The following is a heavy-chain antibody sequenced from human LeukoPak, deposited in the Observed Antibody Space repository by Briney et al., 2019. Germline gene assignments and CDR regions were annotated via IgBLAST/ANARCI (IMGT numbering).Heavy chain of an antibody. CDR1: GFTFSSYS. CDR3: TRGYYYDSSGLPSDY. CDR2: ISSSSSYI. V-gene: IGHV3-21*01. J-gene: IGHJ4*02. Sequence: GGSLRLPCEASGFTFSSYSMNWVRQAPGKGLEWVSSISSSSSYIYYADSVKGRFTISRDNAKNSLYLQMNSLRAEDTAVYYCTRGYYYDSSGLPSDYWGQGTLVTVSS. D-gene: IGHD3-22*01.